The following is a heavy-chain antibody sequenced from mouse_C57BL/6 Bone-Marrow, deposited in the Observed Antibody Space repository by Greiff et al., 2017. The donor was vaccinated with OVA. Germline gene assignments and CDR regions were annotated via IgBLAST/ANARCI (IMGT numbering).Heavy chain of an antibody. J-gene: IGHJ4*01. CDR2: IRPNSGST. V-gene: IGHV1-64*01. CDR1: GYTFTSYW. D-gene: IGHD4-1*01. CDR3: ARSLTLMDY. Sequence: QVQLQQPGAELVKPGASVKLSCKASGYTFTSYWMHWVKQRPGKGLEWIVMIRPNSGSTNYNEKFKSKATLTVDKSSSTAYMQLSSLTSEDSAFYYCARSLTLMDYWGQGTSVTVSS.